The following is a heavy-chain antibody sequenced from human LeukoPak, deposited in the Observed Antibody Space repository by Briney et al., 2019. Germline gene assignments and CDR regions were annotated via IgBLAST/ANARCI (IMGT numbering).Heavy chain of an antibody. CDR1: GFTFSSYA. CDR2: ISGSGTNT. Sequence: GGSLRLSCAASGFTFSSYAMSWVRQAPGKGLEWVSAISGSGTNTYYADSVKGRFTISRDNSKNSLYLQMNSLRAEDTAVYYCARSPVAGTSYYYYMDVWGKGTTVTISS. J-gene: IGHJ6*03. D-gene: IGHD6-19*01. V-gene: IGHV3-23*01. CDR3: ARSPVAGTSYYYYMDV.